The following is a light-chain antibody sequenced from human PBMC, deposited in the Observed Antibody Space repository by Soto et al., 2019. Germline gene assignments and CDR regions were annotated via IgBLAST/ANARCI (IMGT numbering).Light chain of an antibody. Sequence: LVLTQSPGSLSVSPWGRATLSCRARQSVSSNLAWYQQKPGQAPRLLIYGTSTRATGIPARFSGSGSGTDFTLTITRLEAEDVAVYYCQQYASSPRTFGQGTKVDIK. J-gene: IGKJ1*01. V-gene: IGKV3-20*01. CDR1: QSVSSN. CDR3: QQYASSPRT. CDR2: GTS.